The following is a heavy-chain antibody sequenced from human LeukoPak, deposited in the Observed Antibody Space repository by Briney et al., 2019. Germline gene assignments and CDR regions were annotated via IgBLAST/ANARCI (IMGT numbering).Heavy chain of an antibody. CDR1: GFTFSNYE. CDR3: ARARRGVDY. Sequence: PGGSLRLSYAFSGFTFSNYEMNWVRQAPGKGLEWVSYISSSGSTIYYADSVKGRFTIYRDNAKNSLYLQMNSLRAEDTAVYYCARARRGVDYWGQGTLVTVSS. V-gene: IGHV3-48*03. CDR2: ISSSGSTI. D-gene: IGHD3-16*01. J-gene: IGHJ4*02.